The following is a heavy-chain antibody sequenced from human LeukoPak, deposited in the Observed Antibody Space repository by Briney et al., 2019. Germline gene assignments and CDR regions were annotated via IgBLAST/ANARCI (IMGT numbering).Heavy chain of an antibody. Sequence: PGGSLRLSCAASGFTFSTYNMNWVRQAPGKGLEWVSSISGSSSYIYYADSVKGRFTISRDNSKSTLLLQMNSLRAEDTAVYYCAKVRWDNSGWYYLDSWGQGTLVTVSS. CDR1: GFTFSTYN. V-gene: IGHV3-21*01. CDR2: ISGSSSYI. CDR3: AKVRWDNSGWYYLDS. J-gene: IGHJ4*02. D-gene: IGHD6-19*01.